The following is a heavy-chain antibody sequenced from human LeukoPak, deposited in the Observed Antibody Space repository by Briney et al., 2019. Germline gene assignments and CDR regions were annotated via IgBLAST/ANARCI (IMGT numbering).Heavy chain of an antibody. Sequence: PGGSLRLSCAASGFTFSGYWMHWVRQAPGKGLVWVSRTNRDDSDTSYADSVKGRFTISRDKAKSTLYLQMNSLRVEDTAVYYCARSANYFDTSGQDCWGQGTLVTVSS. CDR3: ARSANYFDTSGQDC. J-gene: IGHJ4*02. CDR2: TNRDDSDT. D-gene: IGHD3-22*01. CDR1: GFTFSGYW. V-gene: IGHV3-74*01.